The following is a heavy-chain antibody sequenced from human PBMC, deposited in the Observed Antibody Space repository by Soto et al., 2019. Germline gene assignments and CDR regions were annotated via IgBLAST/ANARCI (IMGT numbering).Heavy chain of an antibody. Sequence: SVKVSCKASGGTFSSYAISWVRQAPGQGLEWMGGIIPIFGTANYAQKFQGRVTITADGSTSTAYMELSSLRSEDTAVYYCARGLVVVVAANYYYYGMDVWGQGTTVTVSS. V-gene: IGHV1-69*13. CDR1: GGTFSSYA. CDR2: IIPIFGTA. CDR3: ARGLVVVVAANYYYYGMDV. J-gene: IGHJ6*02. D-gene: IGHD2-15*01.